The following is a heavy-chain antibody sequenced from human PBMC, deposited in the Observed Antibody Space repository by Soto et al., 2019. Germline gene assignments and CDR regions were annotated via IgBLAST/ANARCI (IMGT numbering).Heavy chain of an antibody. CDR3: AGAHPLFGVVPWFDP. Sequence: SVKVSCKASGSTFSSYAISWVRQAPGQGLEWMGGIIPIFGTANYAQKFQGRVTITADESTSTAYMELSSLRSEDTAVYYCAGAHPLFGVVPWFDPWGQGTLVTVS. CDR1: GSTFSSYA. D-gene: IGHD3-3*01. V-gene: IGHV1-69*13. J-gene: IGHJ5*02. CDR2: IIPIFGTA.